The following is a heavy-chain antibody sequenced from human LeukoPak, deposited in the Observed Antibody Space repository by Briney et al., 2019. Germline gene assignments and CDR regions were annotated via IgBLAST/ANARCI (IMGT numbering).Heavy chain of an antibody. J-gene: IGHJ4*02. CDR1: GFTFSSYG. V-gene: IGHV3-30*18. Sequence: GGSLRLSCAPSGFTFSSYGMHWVRQAPGKGLEWVAVISYDGSNKYYADSVKGRFTISRDNSKNTLYLQMNSLRAEDTAVYYCAKGYDSSGYLHDYWGQGTLVTVSS. CDR3: AKGYDSSGYLHDY. D-gene: IGHD3-22*01. CDR2: ISYDGSNK.